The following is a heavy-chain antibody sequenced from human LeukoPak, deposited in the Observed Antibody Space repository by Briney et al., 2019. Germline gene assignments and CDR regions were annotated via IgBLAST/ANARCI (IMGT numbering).Heavy chain of an antibody. CDR2: IYYSGSN. J-gene: IGHJ6*03. Sequence: SETLSLTCTVSGGSISSYYWSWIRQPPGKGLEWIGYIYYSGSNNYNPSLKSRVTISVDTSKNQFSLKLSSVTAADTAVYYCARGPPHYDFWSGFNYYYYMDVWGKGTTVTVSS. D-gene: IGHD3-3*01. V-gene: IGHV4-59*01. CDR1: GGSISSYY. CDR3: ARGPPHYDFWSGFNYYYYMDV.